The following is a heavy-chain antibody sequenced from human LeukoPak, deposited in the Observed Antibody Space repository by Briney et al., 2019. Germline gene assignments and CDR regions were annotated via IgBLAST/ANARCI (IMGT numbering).Heavy chain of an antibody. CDR3: ARDSLEVTTSGWFDY. J-gene: IGHJ4*02. CDR1: GFTFSSYA. V-gene: IGHV3-30-3*01. D-gene: IGHD4-17*01. Sequence: PGGSLRLSWAASGFTFSSYAMHWVRQAPVKGLEWVAVISYDGSNKYYADSVKGRFTISRDNSKNTLYLQMNSLRAEDTAVYYCARDSLEVTTSGWFDYWGQGTLVTVSS. CDR2: ISYDGSNK.